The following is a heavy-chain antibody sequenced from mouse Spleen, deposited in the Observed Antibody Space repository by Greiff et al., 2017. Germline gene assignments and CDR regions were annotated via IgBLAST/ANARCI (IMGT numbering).Heavy chain of an antibody. D-gene: IGHD1-1*01. CDR3: TRLFTTVVDWYFDV. Sequence: EVKLVESGGGLVQPGGSMKLSCAASGFTFSDAWMDWVRQSPEKGLEWVAEIRNKANNHATYYAESVKGRFTISRDDSKSSVYLQMNSLRAEDTGIYYCTRLFTTVVDWYFDVWGAGTTVTVSS. CDR2: IRNKANNHAT. V-gene: IGHV6-6*01. J-gene: IGHJ1*01. CDR1: GFTFSDAW.